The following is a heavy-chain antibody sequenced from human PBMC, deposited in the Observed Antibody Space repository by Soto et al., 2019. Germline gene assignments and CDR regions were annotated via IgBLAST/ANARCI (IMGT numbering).Heavy chain of an antibody. D-gene: IGHD3-22*01. CDR3: ARVDRTITTFYYYGMDV. V-gene: IGHV3-30-3*01. CDR1: GFSFTYYA. Sequence: GGSLRLSCAAPGFSFTYYALHWVRQAPGKGLDWVAVISYDGSNKYYADSVKGRFTISRDDSRSTLYLQMNSLRTEDSAVYHCARVDRTITTFYYYGMDVWGQGTTVTVSS. CDR2: ISYDGSNK. J-gene: IGHJ6*02.